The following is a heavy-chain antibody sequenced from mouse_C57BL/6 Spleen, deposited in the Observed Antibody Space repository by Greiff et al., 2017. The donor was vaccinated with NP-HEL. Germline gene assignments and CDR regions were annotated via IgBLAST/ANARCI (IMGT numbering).Heavy chain of an antibody. J-gene: IGHJ3*01. D-gene: IGHD2-5*01. CDR1: GYAFSSSW. Sequence: VQLQQSGPELVKPGASVKISCKASGYAFSSSWMNWVKQRPGKGLEWIGRIYPGDGDTNYNGKFKGKATLTADKSSSTAYMQLSSLTSEDSAVYFCARTSNSWFAYWGQGTLVTVSA. V-gene: IGHV1-82*01. CDR3: ARTSNSWFAY. CDR2: IYPGDGDT.